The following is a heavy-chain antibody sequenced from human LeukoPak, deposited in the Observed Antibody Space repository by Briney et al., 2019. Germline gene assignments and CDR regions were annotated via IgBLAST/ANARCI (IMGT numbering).Heavy chain of an antibody. V-gene: IGHV3-23*01. CDR3: ARAPSYYYGSGSYTVPFDI. D-gene: IGHD3-10*01. CDR1: GFTFSSYA. J-gene: IGHJ3*02. Sequence: GGSLRLSCAASGFTFSSYAMSWVRQAPGKGLEWVSAISGSGDSTYYADSVKGRFTISRDNSKNTLYLQMNSLRAEDTAVYYCARAPSYYYGSGSYTVPFDIWGQGTMVTVSS. CDR2: ISGSGDST.